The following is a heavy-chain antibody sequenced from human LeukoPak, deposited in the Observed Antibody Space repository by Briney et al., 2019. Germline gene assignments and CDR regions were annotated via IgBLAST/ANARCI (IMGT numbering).Heavy chain of an antibody. V-gene: IGHV1-18*01. J-gene: IGHJ4*02. CDR2: ISAYNGNT. Sequence: ASVKLSCKASGYTFTSYGISWVRQAPGQGIEWMGWISAYNGNTNYAQKLQGRVTMTTDTSTSTAYMDLRRLRSDDTAVYYCSAAAAGTPFDYWGQGTLVTVSS. CDR1: GYTFTSYG. CDR3: SAAAAGTPFDY. D-gene: IGHD6-13*01.